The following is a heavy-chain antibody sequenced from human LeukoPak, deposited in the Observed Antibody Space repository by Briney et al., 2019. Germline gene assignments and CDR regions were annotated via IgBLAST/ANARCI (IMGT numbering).Heavy chain of an antibody. Sequence: PGGSLRLSCAASGFTFSSYGIHWVRQAPGKGLEWVAIIWYDGSNKYYADSVKGRFTISRDNSKNTLYLQMNSLRAEDTAVYYCARDRAYSSGWYDYWGQGTLVTVSS. J-gene: IGHJ4*02. CDR3: ARDRAYSSGWYDY. V-gene: IGHV3-33*08. CDR1: GFTFSSYG. CDR2: IWYDGSNK. D-gene: IGHD6-19*01.